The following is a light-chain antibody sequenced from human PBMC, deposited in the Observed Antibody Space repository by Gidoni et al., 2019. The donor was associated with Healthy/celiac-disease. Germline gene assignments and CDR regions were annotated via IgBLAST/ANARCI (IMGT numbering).Light chain of an antibody. Sequence: EVVFTQPPATLSLSPGERATLPGRASQSVSSYLAWYQQKPGQAPRLLIYDASNRATGIPARFSGSGSGTDFTLTISSLEPEDFAVYYCQQRSNWPGYTFGQGTKLEIK. V-gene: IGKV3-11*01. CDR1: QSVSSY. CDR2: DAS. CDR3: QQRSNWPGYT. J-gene: IGKJ2*01.